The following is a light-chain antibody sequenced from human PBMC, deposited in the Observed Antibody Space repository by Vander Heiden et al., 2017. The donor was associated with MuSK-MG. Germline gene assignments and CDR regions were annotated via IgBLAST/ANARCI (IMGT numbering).Light chain of an antibody. Sequence: SYVLTQPPSVSVAPGQTATIPCGGNNIGRKSVHWYQRKPGQAPVLVVYDDSDRPSGIPERFSGSNSGNTATLTISTVEAGDEADYYCQVWDTVSDHLVVFGGGTKL. CDR3: QVWDTVSDHLVV. CDR2: DDS. V-gene: IGLV3-21*02. CDR1: NIGRKS. J-gene: IGLJ3*02.